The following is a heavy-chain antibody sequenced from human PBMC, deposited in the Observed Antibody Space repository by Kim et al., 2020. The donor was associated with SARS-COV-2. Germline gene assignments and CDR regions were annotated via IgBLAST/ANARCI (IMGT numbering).Heavy chain of an antibody. J-gene: IGHJ4*02. CDR1: GFTFDDYA. D-gene: IGHD6-13*01. Sequence: GGSLRLSCAASGFTFDDYAMHWVRQAPGKGLEWVSLISWDGGSTYYADSVKGRFTISRDNSKNSLYLQMNSLRAEDTALYYCAKGPSSSWSAGPFDYWGQGTLVTVSS. CDR2: ISWDGGST. CDR3: AKGPSSSWSAGPFDY. V-gene: IGHV3-43D*03.